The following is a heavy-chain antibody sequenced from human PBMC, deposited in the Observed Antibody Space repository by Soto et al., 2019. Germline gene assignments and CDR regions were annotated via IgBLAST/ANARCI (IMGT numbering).Heavy chain of an antibody. J-gene: IGHJ6*03. CDR2: IGNGGDT. CDR1: GSIFSVYD. Sequence: EVQLVESGGGLVQPGGSLRLSCAGSGSIFSVYDMHWVRQVIGKGLEWVSTIGNGGDTYYSDSVKGRFTISRENAKNSLYLQMNSLRAGDTAVYYCARGFPFYYYMDVWGKGTTVTVSS. V-gene: IGHV3-13*01. CDR3: ARGFPFYYYMDV. D-gene: IGHD2-21*01.